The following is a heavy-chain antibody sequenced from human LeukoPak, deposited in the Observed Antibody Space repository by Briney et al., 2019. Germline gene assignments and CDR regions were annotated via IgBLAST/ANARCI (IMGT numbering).Heavy chain of an antibody. CDR1: GGSISSGGYY. V-gene: IGHV4-39*07. CDR3: ARLDKSGYDFYYFDY. Sequence: SETLSLTCTVSGGSISSGGYYWSWIRQHPGKGLEWIGEINHSGSTNYNPSLKSRVTISVDTSKNQFSLKLSSVTAADTAVYYCARLDKSGYDFYYFDYWGQGTLVTVSS. CDR2: INHSGST. D-gene: IGHD5-12*01. J-gene: IGHJ4*02.